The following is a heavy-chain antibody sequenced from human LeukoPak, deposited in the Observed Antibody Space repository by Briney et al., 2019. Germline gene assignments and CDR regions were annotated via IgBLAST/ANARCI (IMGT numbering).Heavy chain of an antibody. CDR1: GASITSNGYY. J-gene: IGHJ3*02. D-gene: IGHD1-26*01. CDR2: ISYSGST. CDR3: GRPIVGAARMFFDI. V-gene: IGHV4-39*01. Sequence: PSETLSLTRSVSGASITSNGYYWGWIRQSPGKGLEWIGTISYSGSTFYNPSLESRLTISVDTSKNQFSLNLNSVTAADTAVYFCGRPIVGAARMFFDIWGQGTMVTVSS.